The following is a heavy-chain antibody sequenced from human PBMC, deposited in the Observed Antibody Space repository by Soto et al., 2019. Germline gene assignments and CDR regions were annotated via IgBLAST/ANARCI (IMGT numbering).Heavy chain of an antibody. J-gene: IGHJ4*02. CDR3: ARWSYLDY. Sequence: GGSLRLSXAASGFSFGSYALSWVRQAPGKGLEWVSTISGSDGKTFYADAVKGRFSISRDTSQNTLYLQMNSLRADDTAIYYCARWSYLDYWGQGTRVTVSS. CDR2: ISGSDGKT. D-gene: IGHD3-3*01. CDR1: GFSFGSYA. V-gene: IGHV3-23*01.